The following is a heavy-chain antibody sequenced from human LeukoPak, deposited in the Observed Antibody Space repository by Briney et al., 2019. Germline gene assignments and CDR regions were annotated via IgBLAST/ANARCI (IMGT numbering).Heavy chain of an antibody. CDR1: GYSFTSYW. J-gene: IGHJ4*02. V-gene: IGHV5-51*01. Sequence: KLGESLKISCKGSGYSFTSYWIGWVRQMPGKGLEWMGIIYPGDSDTRYSPSFQGQVTISADKSISTAYLQWSSLKASDTAMYYCARGAGRSVAGTPLHFDYWGQGTLVTVSS. CDR3: ARGAGRSVAGTPLHFDY. CDR2: IYPGDSDT. D-gene: IGHD6-19*01.